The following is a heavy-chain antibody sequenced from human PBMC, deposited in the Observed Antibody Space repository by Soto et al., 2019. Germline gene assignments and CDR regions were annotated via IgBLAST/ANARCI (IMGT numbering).Heavy chain of an antibody. CDR3: ARDLYYDFWSGWAPYYYGMDV. D-gene: IGHD3-3*01. Sequence: GGSLRLSCAASGFTFSSYAMHWVRQDPGKGLEWVAVISYDGSNKYYADSVKGRFTISRDNSKNTLHLQMNSLRAEDTAVYYCARDLYYDFWSGWAPYYYGMDVWGQGTTVTVSS. CDR1: GFTFSSYA. V-gene: IGHV3-30-3*01. CDR2: ISYDGSNK. J-gene: IGHJ6*02.